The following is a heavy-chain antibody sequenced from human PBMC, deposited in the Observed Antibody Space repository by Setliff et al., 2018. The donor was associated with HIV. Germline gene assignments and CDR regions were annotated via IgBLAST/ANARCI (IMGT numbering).Heavy chain of an antibody. D-gene: IGHD1-26*01. Sequence: SETLSLTCSVSGGSISNFYWSWIRQPPGKGLEWVGHIYSTGDTNYNPSLKSRVTLSADTSKNQLSLSLTSVTAADTAIYYCALLYPYSGYLGYWGQGTLVTVSS. CDR1: GGSISNFY. CDR2: IYSTGDT. CDR3: ALLYPYSGYLGY. V-gene: IGHV4-4*09. J-gene: IGHJ4*02.